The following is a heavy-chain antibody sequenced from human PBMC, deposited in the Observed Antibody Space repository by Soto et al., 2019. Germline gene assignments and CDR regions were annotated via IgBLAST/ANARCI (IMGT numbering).Heavy chain of an antibody. CDR3: AKVVGSISWYPEYYYYYYGMVV. D-gene: IGHD6-13*01. J-gene: IGHJ6*01. V-gene: IGHV3-30*18. Sequence: GGSLRLSCAASGFTFSSDVMQWVRLAPGKGLEWVAVISYDGSNKYYADSVKGRFTISRYNSKNTLYLQMNSLRAEDTAVYYCAKVVGSISWYPEYYYYYYGMVVWGQRDTVTVSS. CDR1: GFTFSSDV. CDR2: ISYDGSNK.